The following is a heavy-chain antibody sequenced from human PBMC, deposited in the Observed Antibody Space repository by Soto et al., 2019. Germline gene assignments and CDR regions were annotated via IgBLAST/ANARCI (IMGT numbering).Heavy chain of an antibody. CDR1: GGSFSGYY. J-gene: IGHJ4*02. D-gene: IGHD3-10*01. CDR2: INHSGST. V-gene: IGHV4-34*01. Sequence: SETLSLTCAVYGGSFSGYYWSWIRQPPGKGLEWIGEINHSGSTNYNPPLKSRVTISVDTSKNQFSLKLSSVTAADTAVYYCAREKYYYGSGSPLHWGQGTLVTVSS. CDR3: AREKYYYGSGSPLH.